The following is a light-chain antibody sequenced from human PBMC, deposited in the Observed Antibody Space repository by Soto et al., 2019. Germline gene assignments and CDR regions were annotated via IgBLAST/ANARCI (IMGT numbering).Light chain of an antibody. V-gene: IGKV3-11*01. CDR1: QSISIY. Sequence: EVVLTQFPATLSLSPGERATLSCRASQSISIYLGWYQQKPGQAPRLLMYHASTRATGIPARFSGSGSGTDFTLTISSLEPEDFEVYYCQHRPYFGQGTRLEIK. CDR3: QHRPY. CDR2: HAS. J-gene: IGKJ5*01.